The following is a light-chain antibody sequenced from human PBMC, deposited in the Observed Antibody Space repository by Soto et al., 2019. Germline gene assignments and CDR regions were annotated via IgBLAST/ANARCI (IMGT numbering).Light chain of an antibody. CDR2: ENN. J-gene: IGLJ1*01. CDR1: SSNIGNNY. V-gene: IGLV1-51*02. CDR3: GTWDSSLKGV. Sequence: QSVLKQPPSVSAAPGQKVTISCSGSSSNIGNNYVSWYQQLPGTAPKLLIYENNKRPSGIPDRFSGSKSGTSATLGITGLQTGDEADYYCGTWDSSLKGVFGTGTKVTV.